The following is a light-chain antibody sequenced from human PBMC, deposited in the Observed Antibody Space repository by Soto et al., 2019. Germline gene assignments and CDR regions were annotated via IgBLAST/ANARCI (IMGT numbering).Light chain of an antibody. J-gene: IGKJ4*01. V-gene: IGKV1-39*01. CDR3: QQFYSSPTS. CDR2: TVS. Sequence: DLQMTQSPSSLSASVGDRVTITCRSSQRFSDYLNWYQQRPGEAPKLLIHTVSTLQSGVPSRFSGSGSGTEFTLTISSLQPEDVAIYYCQQFYSSPTSFGGGTKVEI. CDR1: QRFSDY.